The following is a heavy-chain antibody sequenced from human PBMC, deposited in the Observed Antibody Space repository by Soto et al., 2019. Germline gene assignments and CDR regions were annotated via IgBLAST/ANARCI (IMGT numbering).Heavy chain of an antibody. CDR1: GFAFSTYV. J-gene: IGHJ4*02. Sequence: PGGSLRLSCATSGFAFSTYVMNWVRQAPGKGLEWVSTISATGGSTYYPDSVRGRFTISRDNAKNSLFLQMNSLRAEDTAVYYCARESSLLGTLYYFDHWGQGALVTVSS. V-gene: IGHV3-23*01. CDR3: ARESSLLGTLYYFDH. CDR2: ISATGGST. D-gene: IGHD1-7*01.